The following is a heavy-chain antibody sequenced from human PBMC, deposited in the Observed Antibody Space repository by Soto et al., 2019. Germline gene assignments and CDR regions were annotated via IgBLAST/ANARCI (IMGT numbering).Heavy chain of an antibody. CDR2: IYYSGSA. CDR1: GGSISSYY. J-gene: IGHJ6*02. V-gene: IGHV4-59*01. Sequence: PSETLSLTCTVSGGSISSYYWSWIRQPPGKGLEWIGYIYYSGSADYNPSLGSRVTISIDTSKNQFSLKLTSVTAADTALYYCARGVGFGYYYYHMDLWGQGTTVTVSS. D-gene: IGHD3-10*01. CDR3: ARGVGFGYYYYHMDL.